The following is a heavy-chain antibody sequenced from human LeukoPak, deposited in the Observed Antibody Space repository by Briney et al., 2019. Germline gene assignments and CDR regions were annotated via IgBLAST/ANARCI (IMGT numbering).Heavy chain of an antibody. CDR3: ASAGGYSYGSFGY. J-gene: IGHJ4*02. V-gene: IGHV4-59*01. CDR2: IYYSGST. CDR1: GGSISSYY. D-gene: IGHD5-18*01. Sequence: PSETLSLTCTVSGGSISSYYWSWIRQPPGKGLEWIGYIYYSGSTNYNPSLKSRVTISVDTSKNQFSLKLSSVTAADTAVYYCASAGGYSYGSFGYWGQGTLVTVSS.